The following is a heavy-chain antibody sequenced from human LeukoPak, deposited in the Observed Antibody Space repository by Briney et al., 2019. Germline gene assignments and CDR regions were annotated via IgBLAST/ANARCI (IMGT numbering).Heavy chain of an antibody. J-gene: IGHJ4*02. CDR2: INGDGSWT. Sequence: GGSLRLSCAASGNYWTHWVRQAPGKGLVWVSHINGDGSWTTYADSVKGRFTISKDNAKNTVYLQMNNLRAEDTAVYYCVSFYETYWGRGTLVTVSS. V-gene: IGHV3-74*01. D-gene: IGHD2-2*01. CDR1: GNYW. CDR3: VSFYETY.